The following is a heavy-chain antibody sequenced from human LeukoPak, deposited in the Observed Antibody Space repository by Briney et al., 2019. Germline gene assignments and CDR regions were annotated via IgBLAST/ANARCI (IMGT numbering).Heavy chain of an antibody. CDR2: ISYDGRNK. CDR3: AKGDSSSWQLDY. V-gene: IGHV3-30*18. D-gene: IGHD6-13*01. CDR1: GFTFSSYG. J-gene: IGHJ4*02. Sequence: PGGSLRLSCAASGFTFSSYGMHWVRKAPGKGLEWVAIISYDGRNKNYADSVKGRFTISRDNSKNTLYLQMNSLRVEDTAVYYCAKGDSSSWQLDYWGQGTLVTVSS.